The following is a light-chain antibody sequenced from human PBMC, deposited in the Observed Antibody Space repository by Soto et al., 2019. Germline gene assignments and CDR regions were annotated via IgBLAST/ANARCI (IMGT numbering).Light chain of an antibody. CDR3: QQYSNWPPIP. J-gene: IGKJ5*01. Sequence: EIVMTQSPATLSVSPGERATLSCRASQSVSTKVAWYQQKPGQGPRLLIYATYTRATGAPARLSGSGSGTEFTLTISTLQSEDFAVYYCQQYSNWPPIPLGQGTRLEIK. CDR1: QSVSTK. CDR2: ATY. V-gene: IGKV3-15*01.